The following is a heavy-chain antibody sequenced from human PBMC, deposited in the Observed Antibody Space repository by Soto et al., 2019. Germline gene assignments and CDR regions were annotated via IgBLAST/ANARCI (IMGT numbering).Heavy chain of an antibody. CDR3: AREGRDGYHQNRLAL. D-gene: IGHD5-12*01. V-gene: IGHV4-31*03. J-gene: IGHJ1*01. Sequence: SETLSLTCTVSGVSISSGGYYWIWIRQHPGKGLEWIGYIYYSGSTYYNPSLKSRVTISVDTSKNQFSLKLSSVTAADTAVYYCAREGRDGYHQNRLALRAQRTLVPVSS. CDR2: IYYSGST. CDR1: GVSISSGGYY.